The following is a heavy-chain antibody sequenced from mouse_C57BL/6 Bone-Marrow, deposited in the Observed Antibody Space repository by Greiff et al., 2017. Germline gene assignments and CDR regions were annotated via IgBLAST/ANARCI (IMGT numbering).Heavy chain of an antibody. CDR3: AREGIYYDYDWYFDV. V-gene: IGHV7-1*01. Sequence: EVKLMESGGGLVQSGRSLRLSCATSGFTFSDFYMEWVRQAPGKGLEWIAASRNKANDYTTEYSASVKGRFIVSRDTSQSILYLQMNALRAEYTAIYYCAREGIYYDYDWYFDVWGTGTTVTVSS. D-gene: IGHD2-4*01. CDR1: GFTFSDFY. CDR2: SRNKANDYTT. J-gene: IGHJ1*03.